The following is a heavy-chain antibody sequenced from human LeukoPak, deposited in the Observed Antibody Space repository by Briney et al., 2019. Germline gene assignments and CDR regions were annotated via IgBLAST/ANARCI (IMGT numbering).Heavy chain of an antibody. Sequence: SETLSLTCTVSGGSISSSSYYWGWIRQPPGKGLEWIGSIYYSGSTYYNPSLKSRVTISVDTSKNQFSLKLSSVTAADTAVYYCARDRATRASIVGASKGFDYWGQGTLVTVSS. J-gene: IGHJ4*02. V-gene: IGHV4-39*07. CDR1: GGSISSSSYY. CDR2: IYYSGST. D-gene: IGHD1-26*01. CDR3: ARDRATRASIVGASKGFDY.